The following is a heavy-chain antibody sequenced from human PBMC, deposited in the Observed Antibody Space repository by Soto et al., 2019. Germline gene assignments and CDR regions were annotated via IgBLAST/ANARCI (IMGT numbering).Heavy chain of an antibody. J-gene: IGHJ6*03. Sequence: PGESLKISCKGSGYSFTSYWIGWVRQMPGKGLEWMGIIYPGDSDTRYSPSFQGQVTISADKSISTAYLQWSSLKASDTAMYYCARQVGIVATTGNEYYYYYYMDVWGKGTTVTVSS. CDR1: GYSFTSYW. D-gene: IGHD5-12*01. CDR2: IYPGDSDT. CDR3: ARQVGIVATTGNEYYYYYYMDV. V-gene: IGHV5-51*01.